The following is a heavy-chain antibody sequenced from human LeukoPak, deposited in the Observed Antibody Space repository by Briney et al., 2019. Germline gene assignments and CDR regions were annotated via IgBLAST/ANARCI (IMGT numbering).Heavy chain of an antibody. J-gene: IGHJ4*02. CDR1: GFTFSSYE. D-gene: IGHD6-19*01. CDR2: IKQDGSQK. CDR3: ARETPDSSGWD. V-gene: IGHV3-7*01. Sequence: PGGSLRLSCAASGFTFSSYEMNWVRQAPGKGLEWVANIKQDGSQKYYVDSVKGRFTISRDNAKNSLYLQMNSLRAEDTAVYYCARETPDSSGWDWGQGTLVTVSS.